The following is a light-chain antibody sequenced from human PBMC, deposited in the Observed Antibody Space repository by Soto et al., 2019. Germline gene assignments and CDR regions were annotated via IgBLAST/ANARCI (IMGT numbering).Light chain of an antibody. CDR1: QSVSSSY. V-gene: IGKV3-20*01. CDR2: GAS. Sequence: EIVLTQSPVTLSFSPVERAALSCSASQSVSSSYLAWYQQKPGQAPRLLIYGASSRATGIPDRFSGSGSGTDFTLTISRLEPEDFAVYYCQQYGSSLALTFGGGTKVDIK. CDR3: QQYGSSLALT. J-gene: IGKJ4*01.